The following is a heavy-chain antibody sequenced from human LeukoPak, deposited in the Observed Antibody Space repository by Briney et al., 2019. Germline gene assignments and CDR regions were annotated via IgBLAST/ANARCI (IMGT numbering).Heavy chain of an antibody. V-gene: IGHV3-23*01. CDR2: ISGSGGST. CDR1: GFTFSTYA. CDR3: AKERLTTPAFDY. D-gene: IGHD4-11*01. Sequence: GSLRLSCAASGFTFSTYAVSWIRQAPGKGLEWVSIISGSGGSTYYADSVKGRFTISRDNSKNTLYLQMNSLRAEDTAVYYCAKERLTTPAFDYWGQGTLVTVSS. J-gene: IGHJ4*02.